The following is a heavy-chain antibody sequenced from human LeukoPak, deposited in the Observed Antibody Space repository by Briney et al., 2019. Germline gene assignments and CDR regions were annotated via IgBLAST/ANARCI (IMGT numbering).Heavy chain of an antibody. J-gene: IGHJ6*02. Sequence: GGSLRLSCAASGFTFSSHGIHWVRQAPGKGLEWVAVISYDGSDKYYADSVKGRFTISRDNAKNTVYLQMNSLRPEDTAVYYCAKRRTVDTAMVTHYYGTDVWGQGTTVTVSS. V-gene: IGHV3-30*18. CDR3: AKRRTVDTAMVTHYYGTDV. CDR2: ISYDGSDK. D-gene: IGHD5-18*01. CDR1: GFTFSSHG.